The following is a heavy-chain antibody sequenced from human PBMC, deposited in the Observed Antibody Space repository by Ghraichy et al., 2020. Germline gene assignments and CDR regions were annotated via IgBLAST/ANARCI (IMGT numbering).Heavy chain of an antibody. D-gene: IGHD1-26*01. CDR2: ISTTSSYI. Sequence: GGSLRLSCAASGFTFSTYAMNWVRQAPGKGLEWVSSISTTSSYIYYADSVKGRFTISRDNAKNSLYLQMNSLKAEDTAIYYCASYGGTYSASYWGQGTLVTVSS. CDR3: ASYGGTYSASY. V-gene: IGHV3-21*01. CDR1: GFTFSTYA. J-gene: IGHJ4*02.